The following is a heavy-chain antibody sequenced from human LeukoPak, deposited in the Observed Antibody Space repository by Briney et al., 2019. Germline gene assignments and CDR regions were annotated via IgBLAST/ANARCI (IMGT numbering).Heavy chain of an antibody. CDR1: GASIRAYY. CDR3: ARDYPWFDS. D-gene: IGHD3-16*02. J-gene: IGHJ5*01. CDR2: VHSSGTT. Sequence: KPSETLSLTCTVSGASIRAYYWSWIRQSPGKELTWIGLVHSSGTTKYNPSLNGRVTISVDTSKNQLSLRLNSVTPADTAVYFCARDYPWFDSWGQGTLVTVSS. V-gene: IGHV4-59*01.